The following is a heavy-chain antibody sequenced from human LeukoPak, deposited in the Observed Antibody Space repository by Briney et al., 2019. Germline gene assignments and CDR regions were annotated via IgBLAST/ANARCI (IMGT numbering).Heavy chain of an antibody. J-gene: IGHJ4*02. CDR1: GFIFSDYG. Sequence: PGRSLRLSCAVSGFIFSDYGFHWVRQAPGKGLEWVAVTRFDGSIKQYADSVKGRFTISRDDSKNTLYLQMNFLKSEDTAVYYCARWGGTTQYYFDYWGQGTLVTVSS. CDR3: ARWGGTTQYYFDY. CDR2: TRFDGSIK. D-gene: IGHD1-1*01. V-gene: IGHV3-33*01.